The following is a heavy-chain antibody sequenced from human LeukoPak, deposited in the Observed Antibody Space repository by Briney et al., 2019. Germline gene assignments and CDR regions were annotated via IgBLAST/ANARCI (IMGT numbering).Heavy chain of an antibody. V-gene: IGHV3-23*01. Sequence: GGSLRLSCAASGFTFSSSAMSWVRQAPGKGLEWVSSISGSGSGGSTYYADSVKGRFTISRDNSKNTLYLQMNSLRAEDTAVYYCAKEPAAIALFDYWGQGTLVTVSS. CDR3: AKEPAAIALFDY. CDR2: ISGSGSGGST. CDR1: GFTFSSSA. D-gene: IGHD2-2*01. J-gene: IGHJ4*02.